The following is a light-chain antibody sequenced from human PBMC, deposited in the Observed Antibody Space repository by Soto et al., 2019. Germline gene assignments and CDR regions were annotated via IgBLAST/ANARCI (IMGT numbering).Light chain of an antibody. V-gene: IGLV2-14*01. CDR1: SSDVGAYNR. J-gene: IGLJ1*01. CDR2: EVT. CDR3: LSYTISSSYV. Sequence: QSVLIQPPSVSGSPVQSVTISCSGTSSDVGAYNRVSWYQQRSGKAPKLMVYEVTHRPSGVSNRFSGSKSGNTASLTISGLQAEDEADYYCLSYTISSSYVFGTGTQVTVL.